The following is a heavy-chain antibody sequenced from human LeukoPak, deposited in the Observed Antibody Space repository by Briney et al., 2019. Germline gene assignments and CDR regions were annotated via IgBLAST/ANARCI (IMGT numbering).Heavy chain of an antibody. CDR1: GDSISSGSYY. Sequence: SETLSLTCIVSGDSISSGSYYWTWIRQPAGKGLEWIGRIYVSGTTNYNPSLKSRVTISVDTSKNQFSLKLRSVTAADTAVYFCARDRAEYEYAGITHWYLDLWGRGTQVTVSS. CDR2: IYVSGTT. V-gene: IGHV4-61*02. D-gene: IGHD1-14*01. J-gene: IGHJ2*01. CDR3: ARDRAEYEYAGITHWYLDL.